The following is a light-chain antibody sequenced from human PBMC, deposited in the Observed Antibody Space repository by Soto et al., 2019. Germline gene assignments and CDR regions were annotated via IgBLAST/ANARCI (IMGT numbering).Light chain of an antibody. CDR1: SSNIGSNS. Sequence: QAVVTQAPSASGTPGQRVTISCSGSSSNIGSNSVTWYQQVPGTAPKLLIYSNDQRPSGVPDRFSGSKSGTSASLAIAGLQSEDEAEYYCAAWDDSLDGWVFGGGTKLTVL. CDR2: SND. J-gene: IGLJ3*02. CDR3: AAWDDSLDGWV. V-gene: IGLV1-44*01.